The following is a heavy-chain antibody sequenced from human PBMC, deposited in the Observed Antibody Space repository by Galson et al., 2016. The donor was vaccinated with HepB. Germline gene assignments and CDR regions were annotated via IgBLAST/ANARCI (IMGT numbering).Heavy chain of an antibody. J-gene: IGHJ5*02. Sequence: HSGAEVKKPGESLRISCEGSGYRFTTYWISWVRQMPGKGLEWMGRIAPSASYTHSSPSFQGPVTISADKSITTAYLQWSSLKASDTAMYYCAREYYYGSPTAGFDPWGQGTLVTVSS. V-gene: IGHV5-10-1*01. CDR2: IAPSASYT. CDR3: AREYYYGSPTAGFDP. D-gene: IGHD3-10*01. CDR1: GYRFTTYW.